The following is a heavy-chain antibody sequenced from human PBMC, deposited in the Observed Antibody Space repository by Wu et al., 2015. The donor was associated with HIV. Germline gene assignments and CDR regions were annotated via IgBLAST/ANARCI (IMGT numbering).Heavy chain of an antibody. CDR2: IDPSSGRA. CDR1: GYSFTTYY. D-gene: IGHD3-10*01. J-gene: IGHJ4*02. CDR3: LXKSRFHELNGYGNYFTSLGY. V-gene: IGHV1-46*01. Sequence: QVQLLQSGAELKKPGASVKLSCKTSGYSFTTYYLHWVRQAPGQGLEWMGIIDPSSGRASYAQKFQDKSQYGPGTRSTKAQCIWTFFIILRSEEIRPXLLLXKSRFHELNGYGNYFTSLGYWVQG.